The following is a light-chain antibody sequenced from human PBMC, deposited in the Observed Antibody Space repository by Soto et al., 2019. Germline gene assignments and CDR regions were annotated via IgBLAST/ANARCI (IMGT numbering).Light chain of an antibody. V-gene: IGLV1-44*01. Sequence: QSVLTQPPSASWTPGQRVTISCSGSSYNIGDNSVNWYQHLPGTAPKLLIYTNSQRPSGVPDRFSGSKSGTSASLAISGLQSEDEADYYCAAWDDGLNGVVFGGGTKLTVL. CDR3: AAWDDGLNGVV. CDR2: TNS. CDR1: SYNIGDNS. J-gene: IGLJ2*01.